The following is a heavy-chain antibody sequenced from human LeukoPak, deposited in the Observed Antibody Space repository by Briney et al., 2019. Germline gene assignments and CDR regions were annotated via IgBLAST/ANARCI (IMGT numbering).Heavy chain of an antibody. Sequence: QPGGSLRLSCAASGFTVSSNHMSWVRQAPGKGLEWVSVIYSGGSTYYADSVKGRFTISRDNSKNTLYLQMNSLRAEDTAVYYCASGSGSYRTPYYYMDVWGTGTTVTVSS. D-gene: IGHD3-10*01. V-gene: IGHV3-53*01. CDR3: ASGSGSYRTPYYYMDV. CDR1: GFTVSSNH. CDR2: IYSGGST. J-gene: IGHJ6*03.